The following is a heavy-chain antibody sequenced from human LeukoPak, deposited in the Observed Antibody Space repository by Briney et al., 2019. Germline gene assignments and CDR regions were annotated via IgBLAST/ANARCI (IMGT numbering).Heavy chain of an antibody. Sequence: PSETLSLTCTVSGGSISSYYWSWIRQPPGKGLEWIGYIYYSGSTNYNPSLKSRVTISVDTSKNQFSLKLSSVTAADTAVYYCARDRGPIIEMATVSEIDAFDIWGQGTMVTVSS. D-gene: IGHD5-24*01. CDR3: ARDRGPIIEMATVSEIDAFDI. J-gene: IGHJ3*02. CDR1: GGSISSYY. CDR2: IYYSGST. V-gene: IGHV4-59*01.